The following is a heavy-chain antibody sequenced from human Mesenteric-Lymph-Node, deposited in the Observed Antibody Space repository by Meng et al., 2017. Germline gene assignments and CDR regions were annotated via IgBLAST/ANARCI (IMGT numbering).Heavy chain of an antibody. J-gene: IGHJ6*02. CDR1: GYTFTSYD. CDR3: ARYYSSTGCSYFYYDNGMDV. V-gene: IGHV1-8*01. Sequence: ASVKVSCKASGYTFTSYDINWVRQATGQGLEWMGWMNPNSGNTGYAQKFQGRVTMTRNTAISTAYMGLSSLRSEDTAVYYCARYYSSTGCSYFYYDNGMDVWGQGTTVTVSS. D-gene: IGHD2-2*01. CDR2: MNPNSGNT.